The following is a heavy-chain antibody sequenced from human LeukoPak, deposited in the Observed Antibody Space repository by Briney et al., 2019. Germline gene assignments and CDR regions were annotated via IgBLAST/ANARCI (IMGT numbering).Heavy chain of an antibody. CDR1: GYTFTGYY. D-gene: IGHD6-13*01. Sequence: ASVKVSCKASGYTFTGYYMHWVRQAPGQGLEWMGWINPNSGGTNYAQKFQGRVTMTRDTSISTAYMELSRLRSEDTAVYYCARVAAAGTYYYYYYMDVWGKGTTVTISS. V-gene: IGHV1-2*02. J-gene: IGHJ6*03. CDR3: ARVAAAGTYYYYYYMDV. CDR2: INPNSGGT.